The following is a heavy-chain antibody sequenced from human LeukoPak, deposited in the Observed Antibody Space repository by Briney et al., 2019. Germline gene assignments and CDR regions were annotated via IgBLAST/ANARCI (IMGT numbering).Heavy chain of an antibody. CDR1: GFTFSSYA. CDR3: AQCSGGSCYHEYDY. J-gene: IGHJ4*02. Sequence: GGSLRLSRAASGFTFSSYAMSWVRQAPGKGLEWVSAISGRGGSTYYADSVKGRFTISRDNSKNTLYLQMNSLRAEDTAVYYCAQCSGGSCYHEYDYWGQGTLVTVSS. V-gene: IGHV3-23*01. D-gene: IGHD2-15*01. CDR2: ISGRGGST.